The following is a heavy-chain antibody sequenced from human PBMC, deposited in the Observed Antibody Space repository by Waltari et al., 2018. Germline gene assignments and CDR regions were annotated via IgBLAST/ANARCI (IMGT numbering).Heavy chain of an antibody. Sequence: EVQLVESGGGLVHTGRSLRLSCAAYGFTFDDYAMHWVRHAPGKGPEWVAGINWNSDSIGYGDSVKGRFTISRDNARNSLYLQMNSLTTEDTAVYYCLKKNDEVYDRNGLVYDAFDVWGQGTMVTVST. J-gene: IGHJ3*01. CDR2: INWNSDSI. CDR1: GFTFDDYA. V-gene: IGHV3-9*01. D-gene: IGHD3-22*01. CDR3: LKKNDEVYDRNGLVYDAFDV.